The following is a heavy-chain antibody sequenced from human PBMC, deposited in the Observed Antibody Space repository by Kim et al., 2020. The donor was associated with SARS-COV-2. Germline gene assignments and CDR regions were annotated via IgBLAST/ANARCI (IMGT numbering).Heavy chain of an antibody. Sequence: SQTLSLTCVISGDSVSSPSAAWTWIRQSPSRGLEWLGRTFYRSRWYNDYALSVKSRMTISPDISKNHFSLQLNSVTPEDTAIYYCAGGGMWYSSGQLDYWGQGTPVTVSS. D-gene: IGHD6-19*01. CDR2: TFYRSRWYN. CDR3: AGGGMWYSSGQLDY. CDR1: GDSVSSPSAA. V-gene: IGHV6-1*01. J-gene: IGHJ4*02.